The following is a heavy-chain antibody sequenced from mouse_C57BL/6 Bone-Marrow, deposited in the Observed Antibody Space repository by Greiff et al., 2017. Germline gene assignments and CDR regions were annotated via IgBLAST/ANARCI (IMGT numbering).Heavy chain of an antibody. CDR2: INPNNGGT. J-gene: IGHJ2*01. CDR1: GYTFTDYN. CDR3: ARSDGYRGVCFDY. Sequence: VQLQQSGPELVKPGASVKMSCKASGYTFTDYNMHWVKQSHGKSLEWIGYINPNNGGTSYNQKFKGKATLTVNKSSSKAYVELRRLTAEDSAVYYCARSDGYRGVCFDYRGQGTTLTVSS. V-gene: IGHV1-22*01. D-gene: IGHD2-3*01.